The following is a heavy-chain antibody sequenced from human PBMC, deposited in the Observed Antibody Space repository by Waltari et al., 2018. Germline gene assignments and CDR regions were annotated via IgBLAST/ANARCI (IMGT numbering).Heavy chain of an antibody. CDR2: IYPGDSDT. D-gene: IGHD2-8*02. V-gene: IGHV5-51*01. CDR3: ARHMGYCTGGVCSGPFDY. Sequence: EVQLVQSGAEVKKPGESLKISCKGSGYSFTSYWIGWVRQMPGKGLEWMGIIYPGDSDTRYSPSFQGRVTISADKSISTAYLQWSSLKASDTAMYYCARHMGYCTGGVCSGPFDYWGQGTLVTVSS. J-gene: IGHJ4*02. CDR1: GYSFTSYW.